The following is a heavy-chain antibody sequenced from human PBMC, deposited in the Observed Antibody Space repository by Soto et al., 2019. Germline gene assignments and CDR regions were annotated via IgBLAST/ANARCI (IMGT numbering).Heavy chain of an antibody. CDR3: GRVVSTYHDVLTGNWFDP. J-gene: IGHJ5*02. D-gene: IGHD3-9*01. Sequence: ASVKVSCKASGYTFTGYYMHCARQAPGQGLEWMGWIKSFNGDTNYAQKFQGRVTLTRDTSISTAYMELSRLKSDDTAVYYCGRVVSTYHDVLTGNWFDPWGQGTLVTVSS. CDR2: IKSFNGDT. V-gene: IGHV1-2*02. CDR1: GYTFTGYY.